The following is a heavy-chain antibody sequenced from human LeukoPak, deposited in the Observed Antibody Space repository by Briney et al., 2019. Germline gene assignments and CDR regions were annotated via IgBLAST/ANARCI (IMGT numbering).Heavy chain of an antibody. J-gene: IGHJ4*02. CDR2: IIPILGIA. V-gene: IGHV1-69*04. Sequence: GASVKVSCKASGGTFSSYAISWVRQAPGQGLEWMGRIIPILGIANYAQKFQGRVTITADKSTSTAYMELSSLRSEDTAVYYCARARPNSGSYSGFDYWGQGTLVTVSS. CDR1: GGTFSSYA. D-gene: IGHD1-26*01. CDR3: ARARPNSGSYSGFDY.